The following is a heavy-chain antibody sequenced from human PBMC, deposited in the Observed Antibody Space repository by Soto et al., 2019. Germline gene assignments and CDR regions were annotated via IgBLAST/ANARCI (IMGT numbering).Heavy chain of an antibody. D-gene: IGHD6-13*01. CDR2: IYYSGSA. CDR1: GGSVSSGSYF. V-gene: IGHV4-61*01. J-gene: IGHJ5*02. Sequence: YETLSLTCTVSGGSVSSGSYFWSWIRQPPGKGLEWIGYIYYSGSAKYSPSLKSRVTISIDTSTNQFSLKMTSVTAADTAVYFCARTPYSSSWFVRWFDPWGQGTLVTVYS. CDR3: ARTPYSSSWFVRWFDP.